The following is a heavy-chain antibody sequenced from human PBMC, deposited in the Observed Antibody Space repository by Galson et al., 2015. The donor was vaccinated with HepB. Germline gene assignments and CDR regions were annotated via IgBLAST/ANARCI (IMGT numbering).Heavy chain of an antibody. J-gene: IGHJ2*01. CDR2: IYPGDSDT. CDR3: ARFGIGGYCGGVSCYGDWYFDL. CDR1: GYSFTSYW. Sequence: QSGAEVKKPGESLKISCKGSGYSFTSYWIGWVRQMPGKGLEWMGIIYPGDSDTRYSPSFQGQVTISADKSISTAYLQWSSLKASDTAMYYCARFGIGGYCGGVSCYGDWYFDLWGRGTLVTVSS. V-gene: IGHV5-51*01. D-gene: IGHD2-15*01.